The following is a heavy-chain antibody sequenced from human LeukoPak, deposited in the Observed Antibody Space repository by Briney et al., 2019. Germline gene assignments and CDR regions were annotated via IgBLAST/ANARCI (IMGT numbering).Heavy chain of an antibody. V-gene: IGHV4-39*07. D-gene: IGHD1-26*01. J-gene: IGHJ4*02. Sequence: ASETLSLTCTVSGGSISSSSYYWGWIRQPPGKGLEWIGSIYYSGSTYYNPSLKSRVTISVDTSKNQFSLKLSSVTAADTAVYYCARDASAEYSGSSKGPFDYWGQGTLVTVSS. CDR1: GGSISSSSYY. CDR2: IYYSGST. CDR3: ARDASAEYSGSSKGPFDY.